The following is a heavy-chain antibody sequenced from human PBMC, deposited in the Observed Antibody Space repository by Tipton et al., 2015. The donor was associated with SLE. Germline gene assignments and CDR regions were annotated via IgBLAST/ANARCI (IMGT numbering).Heavy chain of an antibody. CDR2: INHSGST. V-gene: IGHV4-34*01. CDR3: ARGQRLPRRNTAMVRKPRTGRTDYYFDY. D-gene: IGHD5-18*01. Sequence: TLSLTCAVYGGSFSGYYWSWIRQPPGKGLEWIGEINHSGSTNYNPSLKSRVTISVDTSKNQFSLKLSSVTAADTAVYYCARGQRLPRRNTAMVRKPRTGRTDYYFDYWGQGTLVTVSS. J-gene: IGHJ4*02. CDR1: GGSFSGYY.